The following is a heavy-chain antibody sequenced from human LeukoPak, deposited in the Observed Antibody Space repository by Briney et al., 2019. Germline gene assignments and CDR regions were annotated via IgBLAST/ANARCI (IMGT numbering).Heavy chain of an antibody. Sequence: GGSLRLSCAASGFTSSSYGMHWVRQAPGKGLEWVAVISYDGSNKYYADSVKGRFTISRDNSKNTLYLQMNSLRAEDTAVYYCAKDMGFWSGYYYYGMDVWGQGTTVTVSS. J-gene: IGHJ6*02. CDR3: AKDMGFWSGYYYYGMDV. CDR1: GFTSSSYG. CDR2: ISYDGSNK. D-gene: IGHD3-3*01. V-gene: IGHV3-30*18.